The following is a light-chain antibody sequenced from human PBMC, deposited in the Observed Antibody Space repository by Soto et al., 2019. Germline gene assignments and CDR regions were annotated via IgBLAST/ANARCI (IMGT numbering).Light chain of an antibody. Sequence: QAVVTQEPSMTVSPGGTVTLTCGSSTGGVTSGHWLYWFQQKAGQAPRTLIYDATNKHSWTPVRFSGSLLGGKAALTLSGAQPEDEAEYYCSLSFGGTVVFGGGTKLTVL. CDR2: DAT. CDR3: SLSFGGTVV. V-gene: IGLV7-46*01. J-gene: IGLJ2*01. CDR1: TGGVTSGHW.